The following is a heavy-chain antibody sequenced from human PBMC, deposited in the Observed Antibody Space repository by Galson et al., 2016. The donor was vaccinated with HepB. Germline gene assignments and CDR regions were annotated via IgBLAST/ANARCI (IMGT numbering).Heavy chain of an antibody. D-gene: IGHD4-23*01. CDR2: ITGDRANA. V-gene: IGHV3-43*01. J-gene: IGHJ4*02. CDR3: AKDHGGYSGFDY. Sequence: SLRLSCAASGFTFGTYTMHWIRQAPGDGLQWVSLITGDRANAYYADSVKGRFTISRDNRKNSLYLQMNSLRTEDTALYYCAKDHGGYSGFDYWGQGTLVTVSS. CDR1: GFTFGTYT.